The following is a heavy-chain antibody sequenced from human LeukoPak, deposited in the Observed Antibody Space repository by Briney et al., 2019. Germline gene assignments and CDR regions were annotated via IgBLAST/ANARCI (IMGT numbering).Heavy chain of an antibody. D-gene: IGHD3-3*01. CDR1: GFTFSSYE. V-gene: IGHV3-48*03. CDR3: ARGGDLGHDY. J-gene: IGHJ4*02. Sequence: QPGGSLRLSCAASGFTFSSYEMNWVRQAPGKGLEWVSYISSSGSTIYYADSVKGRFTISRDNAKNSLYLQMDSLRAEDTAVYYCARGGDLGHDYWGQGTLVTVSS. CDR2: ISSSGSTI.